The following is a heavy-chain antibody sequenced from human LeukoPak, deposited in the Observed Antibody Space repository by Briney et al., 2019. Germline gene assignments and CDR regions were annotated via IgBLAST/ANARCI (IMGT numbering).Heavy chain of an antibody. V-gene: IGHV5-51*01. CDR3: ARQYYYSSGSQKYFDY. CDR1: GYSFTSYW. Sequence: GESLKISCKGSGYSFTSYWIGWVRQMPGKGREGMGIIYPGDSDTRYSPSFQGEFTISADKSISTAYLQRTSLQASDTAMHYCARQYYYSSGSQKYFDYRRQATLLTVSS. D-gene: IGHD3-10*01. J-gene: IGHJ4*02. CDR2: IYPGDSDT.